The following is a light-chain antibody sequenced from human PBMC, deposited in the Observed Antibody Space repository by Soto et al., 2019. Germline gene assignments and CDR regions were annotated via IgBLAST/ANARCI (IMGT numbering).Light chain of an antibody. CDR2: EVS. CDR3: CSFAGGATFV. V-gene: IGLV2-23*02. CDR1: SSDVGNYKY. Sequence: QSALTQPASVSGSPGQSITISCTGTSSDVGNYKYVSWYQQHPGKAPKLMIYEVSNRPSGVSDRFSGSKSGNTASLTISPLQAEDEADYSCCSFAGGATFVFGGGTKLTVL. J-gene: IGLJ2*01.